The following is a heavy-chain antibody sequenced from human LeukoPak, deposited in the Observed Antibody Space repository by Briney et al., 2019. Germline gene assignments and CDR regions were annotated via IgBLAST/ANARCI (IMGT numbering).Heavy chain of an antibody. CDR2: IYYSGST. CDR1: GGSISSYY. J-gene: IGHJ4*02. V-gene: IGHV4-59*08. D-gene: IGHD6-13*01. Sequence: SETLSLTCTVSGGSISSYYWSWIRQPPGKGLEWIGYIYYSGSTNYNPSLKSRVTISVDTSKNQFSLKLSSVTAADTAVYYCARQYSSSWYYFDYWGQGTLVTVFS. CDR3: ARQYSSSWYYFDY.